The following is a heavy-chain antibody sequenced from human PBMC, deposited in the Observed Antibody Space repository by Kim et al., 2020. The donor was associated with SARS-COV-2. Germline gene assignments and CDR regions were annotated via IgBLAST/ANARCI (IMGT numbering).Heavy chain of an antibody. D-gene: IGHD7-27*01. J-gene: IGHJ4*02. CDR3: ARASDGTSHWVDD. CDR1: GFRFSHSG. CDR2: IWFDGSNE. Sequence: GGSLRLSCAASGFRFSHSGMHWVRQPPGKGLEWVAVIWFDGSNENYSDSVKGRFTISRDNSNDTLYLQMNSLRVEDTAVYFCARASDGTSHWVDDWGRGILVCVSS. V-gene: IGHV3-33*01.